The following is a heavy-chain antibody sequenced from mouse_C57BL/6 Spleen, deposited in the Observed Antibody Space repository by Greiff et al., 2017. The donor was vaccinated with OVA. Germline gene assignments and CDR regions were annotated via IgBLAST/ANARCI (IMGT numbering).Heavy chain of an antibody. CDR1: GFTFSDYG. V-gene: IGHV5-17*01. Sequence: EVKLVESGGGLVKPGGSLKLSCAASGFTFSDYGMHWVRQAPEKGLEWVAYISSGSSTIYYADTVKGRFTISRDNAKNTLFLQMTSLRSEDTAMYYCARPGYGNYEGYYYAMDYWGQGTSVTVSS. CDR3: ARPGYGNYEGYYYAMDY. D-gene: IGHD2-10*02. CDR2: ISSGSSTI. J-gene: IGHJ4*01.